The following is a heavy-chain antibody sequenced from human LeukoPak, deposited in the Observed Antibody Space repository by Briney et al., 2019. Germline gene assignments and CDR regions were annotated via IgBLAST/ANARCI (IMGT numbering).Heavy chain of an antibody. J-gene: IGHJ4*02. V-gene: IGHV4-38-2*02. Sequence: KPSETLSLTCDVFGYSISSGYYWSRIRQPPGKGLEWIGIMHHSGTTYYNPSLNSRVTLSVDTSKNQLSLKLSSATAADTAVYYCARDLTALGDYWGQGILVIVSS. CDR1: GYSISSGYY. CDR2: MHHSGTT. D-gene: IGHD5-18*01. CDR3: ARDLTALGDY.